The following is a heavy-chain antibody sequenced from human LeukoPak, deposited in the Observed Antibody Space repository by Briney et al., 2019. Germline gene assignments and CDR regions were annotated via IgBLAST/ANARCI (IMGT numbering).Heavy chain of an antibody. CDR3: AKDLVDGDYVNWFDP. CDR2: ISSSGSTI. CDR1: GFTFSSYE. V-gene: IGHV3-48*03. Sequence: GGSLRLSCAASGFTFSSYEMNWVRQAPGKGLEWVSYISSSGSTIYYADSVKGRFTISRDNAKNSLYLQMNSLRAEDTAVYYCAKDLVDGDYVNWFDPWGQGTLVTVSS. D-gene: IGHD4-17*01. J-gene: IGHJ5*02.